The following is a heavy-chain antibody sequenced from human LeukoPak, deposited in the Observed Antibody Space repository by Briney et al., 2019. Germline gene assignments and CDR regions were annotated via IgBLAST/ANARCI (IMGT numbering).Heavy chain of an antibody. CDR2: ISGSGGST. Sequence: GGSLRLSCAASGFTFSSYAMSWVRQAPGKGLEGVSAISGSGGSTYYADSVKGRFTISRDNSKNTLYLQMNSLRAEDTAVYYCAKDAAAAGTRYYYYGMDVWGQGTTVTVSS. CDR1: GFTFSSYA. D-gene: IGHD6-13*01. J-gene: IGHJ6*02. V-gene: IGHV3-23*01. CDR3: AKDAAAAGTRYYYYGMDV.